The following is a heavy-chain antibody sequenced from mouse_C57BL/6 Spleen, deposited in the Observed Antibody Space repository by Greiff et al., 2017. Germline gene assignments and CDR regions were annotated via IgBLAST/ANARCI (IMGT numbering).Heavy chain of an antibody. CDR3: ARGLPYYFDY. CDR2: ISDGGSYT. D-gene: IGHD2-2*01. Sequence: DVKLVEPGGGLVKPGGSLKFSCAASGFTFSSYAMSWVRQTPEKRLEWVATISDGGSYTYYPDNVKGRFTISRDNAKNNLYLQMSHLKSEDTAMYYCARGLPYYFDYWGQGTTLTVSS. CDR1: GFTFSSYA. V-gene: IGHV5-4*03. J-gene: IGHJ2*01.